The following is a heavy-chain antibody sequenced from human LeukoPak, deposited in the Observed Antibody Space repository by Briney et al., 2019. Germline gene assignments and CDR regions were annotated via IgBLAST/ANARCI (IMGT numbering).Heavy chain of an antibody. V-gene: IGHV3-7*01. J-gene: IGHJ4*02. CDR2: IKQDGSEK. CDR3: ARASVAATFFDY. Sequence: GGSLRLSCAASGFTFSDYYMSWIRQAPGKGLEWVANIKQDGSEKDYVDSVTGRFTTSRDNAKNSLYLQMNSLRVEDTAVYYCARASVAATFFDYWGQGTLVTVSS. D-gene: IGHD2-15*01. CDR1: GFTFSDYY.